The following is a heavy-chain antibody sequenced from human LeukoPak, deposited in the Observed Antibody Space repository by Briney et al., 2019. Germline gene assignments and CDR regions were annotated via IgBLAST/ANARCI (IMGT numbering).Heavy chain of an antibody. CDR3: ARMGGSFQLEYFQH. D-gene: IGHD1-26*01. J-gene: IGHJ1*01. V-gene: IGHV3-53*01. CDR2: IYSGGST. CDR1: GFNVSRNY. Sequence: GGSLRLSCAASGFNVSRNYMSWVRQAPGKGLEWVSVIYSGGSTYYADSVKGRFTNSRDNAKNTLYLQMNSLRAEDTAVYYCARMGGSFQLEYFQHWGQGTLVTVSS.